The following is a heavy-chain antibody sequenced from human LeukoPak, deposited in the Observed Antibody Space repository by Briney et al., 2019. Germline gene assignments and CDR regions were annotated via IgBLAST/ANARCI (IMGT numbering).Heavy chain of an antibody. Sequence: KCGESLTISCKVSGDSFTSHRISWVRQMPGKGLEWMGRIDPSDSYTNYSPSFQGHVTISDDKSISTAYLQWSSLKASDTAMYYCARHYSNDAMDVWGQGTTVTVSS. V-gene: IGHV5-10-1*01. CDR2: IDPSDSYT. J-gene: IGHJ6*02. CDR1: GDSFTSHR. CDR3: ARHYSNDAMDV. D-gene: IGHD4-11*01.